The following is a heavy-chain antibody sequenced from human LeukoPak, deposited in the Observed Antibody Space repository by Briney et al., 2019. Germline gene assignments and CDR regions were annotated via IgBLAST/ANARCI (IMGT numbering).Heavy chain of an antibody. CDR1: GFTFGDYA. CDR2: IRSKAYGGTT. Sequence: GRSLRLSCTASGFTFGDYAMSWVRQAPGKRLEWVGFIRSKAYGGTTEYAASVKGRFTISRDESKSIAYLQMNSLKTEDTAVYYCTRATTRLGSGWLRIGYWGQGTLVTVSS. D-gene: IGHD6-19*01. V-gene: IGHV3-49*04. J-gene: IGHJ4*02. CDR3: TRATTRLGSGWLRIGY.